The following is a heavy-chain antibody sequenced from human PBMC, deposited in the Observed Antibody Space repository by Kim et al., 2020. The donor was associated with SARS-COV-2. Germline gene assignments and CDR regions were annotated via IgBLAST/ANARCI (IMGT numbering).Heavy chain of an antibody. CDR1: GYSFTSYW. D-gene: IGHD6-6*01. CDR3: ARRLDIAAREAPFDY. CDR2: IYPGDSDT. Sequence: GESLKISCKGSGYSFTSYWIGWVRQMPGKGLEWMGIIYPGDSDTRYSPSFQGQVTISADKSISTAYLQWSSLKASDTAMYYCARRLDIAAREAPFDYWGQGTLVTVSS. V-gene: IGHV5-51*01. J-gene: IGHJ4*02.